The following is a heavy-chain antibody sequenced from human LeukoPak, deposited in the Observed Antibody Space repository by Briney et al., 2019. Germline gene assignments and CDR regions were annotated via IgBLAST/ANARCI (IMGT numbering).Heavy chain of an antibody. D-gene: IGHD3-10*01. Sequence: PGGSLRLSCAASGFTFSTFEMNWVRQAPGKGLEWVSYISDSATTIYYADSVKGRFTISRDNAKNSLHLQMNSLRAEDTAVYYCARVFGSGSSDYWGQGTLVTVSS. CDR2: ISDSATTI. V-gene: IGHV3-48*03. CDR1: GFTFSTFE. J-gene: IGHJ4*02. CDR3: ARVFGSGSSDY.